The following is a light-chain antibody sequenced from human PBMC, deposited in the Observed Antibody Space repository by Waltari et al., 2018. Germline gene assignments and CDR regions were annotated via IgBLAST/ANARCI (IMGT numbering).Light chain of an antibody. Sequence: QSALTQTPSVSGSPGQSVTIPCTGPSSDVGLFNRVSWYQQAPGTAPKLIIYEVVIRPSGVPNRFSGSKSGNTASLTISGLQAEDQADYYCSSHTRRNTLIFGGGTKVTVL. CDR3: SSHTRRNTLI. CDR2: EVV. CDR1: SSDVGLFNR. V-gene: IGLV2-18*02. J-gene: IGLJ2*01.